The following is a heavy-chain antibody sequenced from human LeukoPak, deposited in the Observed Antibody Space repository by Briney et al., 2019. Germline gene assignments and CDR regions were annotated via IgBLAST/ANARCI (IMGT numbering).Heavy chain of an antibody. J-gene: IGHJ4*02. CDR2: IYHGGTT. Sequence: KPSGTLSLTCAVSGGSTTSSHWWSWARQPPGKGLEWIGEIYHGGTTNYTPSLKSRVTMSVDRSKNQFSLKLSSVTAADTAVYYCATYPYGGDYGSYYFDYWGQGTLVTVSS. CDR1: GGSTTSSHW. V-gene: IGHV4-4*02. D-gene: IGHD4-23*01. CDR3: ATYPYGGDYGSYYFDY.